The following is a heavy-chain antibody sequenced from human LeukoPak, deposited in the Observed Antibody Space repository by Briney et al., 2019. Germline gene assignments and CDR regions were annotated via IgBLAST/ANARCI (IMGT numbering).Heavy chain of an antibody. CDR1: GFTFSSFE. V-gene: IGHV3-48*03. Sequence: GGSLRLSCAASGFTFSSFEMNWVRQPPGKGLEWVSYISSSGSSTYYADSVKGRFTISRDNAKNSLYLQMNSLRAEDTAVYYCARTPYSPRAFDIWGQGTMVTVSS. J-gene: IGHJ3*02. CDR3: ARTPYSPRAFDI. CDR2: ISSSGSST. D-gene: IGHD2-15*01.